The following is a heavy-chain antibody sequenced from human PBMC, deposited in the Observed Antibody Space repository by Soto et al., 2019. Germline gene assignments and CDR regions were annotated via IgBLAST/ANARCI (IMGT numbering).Heavy chain of an antibody. CDR2: IKSYGSGGTT. V-gene: IGHV3-15*07. Sequence: PGGSLRLSCAASGFNFNIAWMNWVRQAPGKGLEWVARIKSYGSGGTTDYAAPVKGRFTISRDDSKNTLYLQMNSLKTEDTALYYCTHSWTFYYDNAVWGQGTMVTVSS. D-gene: IGHD3-16*01. CDR3: THSWTFYYDNAV. CDR1: GFNFNIAW. J-gene: IGHJ3*01.